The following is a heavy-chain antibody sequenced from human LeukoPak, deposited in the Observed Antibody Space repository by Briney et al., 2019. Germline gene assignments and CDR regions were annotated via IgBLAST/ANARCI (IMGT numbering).Heavy chain of an antibody. CDR1: GFTFSSHA. CDR2: LSGSGYNT. D-gene: IGHD2-2*01. J-gene: IGHJ4*02. Sequence: GGSLRLSCAASGFTFSSHALSWVRQAPGKGLEWVSSLSGSGYNTYYADSVKGRFTISRDNSTNTVYLQMNSLRAEDTAVYYCAKDPYGTRYFDYWGQRTLVTVSS. CDR3: AKDPYGTRYFDY. V-gene: IGHV3-23*01.